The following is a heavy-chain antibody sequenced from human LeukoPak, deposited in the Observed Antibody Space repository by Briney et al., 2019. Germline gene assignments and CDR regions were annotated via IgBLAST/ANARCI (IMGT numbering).Heavy chain of an antibody. D-gene: IGHD1-14*01. CDR2: INSDGSST. J-gene: IGHJ4*02. Sequence: PGGSLRLSCAASGFTFSSYWMHWVRQAPGKGLVWVSRINSDGSSTSYADSVKGRFTISRDNAKNTLYLQMNSLRAEDTAVYSCARDRVGWYYYDYWGQGTLVTVSS. V-gene: IGHV3-74*01. CDR3: ARDRVGWYYYDY. CDR1: GFTFSSYW.